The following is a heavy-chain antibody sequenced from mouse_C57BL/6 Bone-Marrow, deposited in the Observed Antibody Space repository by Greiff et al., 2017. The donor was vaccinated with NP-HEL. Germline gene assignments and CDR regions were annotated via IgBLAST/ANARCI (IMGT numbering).Heavy chain of an antibody. CDR3: ARDYYGSSYGFYYYAMDY. Sequence: EVQGVESGGGLVKPGGSLKLSCAASGFTFSSYAMSWVRQTPEKRLEWVATISDGGSYTYYPDNVKGRFTISRDNAKNNLYLQRSHLKSEDTAMYYCARDYYGSSYGFYYYAMDYWGQGTSVTVSS. V-gene: IGHV5-4*01. CDR1: GFTFSSYA. J-gene: IGHJ4*01. D-gene: IGHD1-1*01. CDR2: ISDGGSYT.